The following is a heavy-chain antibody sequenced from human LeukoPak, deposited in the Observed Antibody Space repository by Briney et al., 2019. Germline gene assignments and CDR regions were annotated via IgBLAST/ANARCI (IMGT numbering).Heavy chain of an antibody. D-gene: IGHD6-25*01. V-gene: IGHV3-7*01. CDR1: GLTLSDYW. CDR3: ATSHHTSSGQNFDY. CDR2: INQDGSAK. Sequence: PGGSLRLSCEASGLTLSDYWMSWVRQAPGKGLEWVANINQDGSAKYYVDSVKGRFTISRDNADSSLYLQLNALRADDTAMYYCATSHHTSSGQNFDYWGQGNLVSVSS. J-gene: IGHJ4*02.